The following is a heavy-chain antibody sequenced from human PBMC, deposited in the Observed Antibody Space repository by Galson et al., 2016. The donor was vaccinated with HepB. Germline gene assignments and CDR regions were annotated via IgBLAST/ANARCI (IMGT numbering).Heavy chain of an antibody. CDR1: GGSVSSGSYY. D-gene: IGHD2-2*02. CDR2: IYYSGSS. CDR3: ARGSLPILGPTGGFDS. V-gene: IGHV4-61*01. Sequence: SETLSLTCTVSGGSVSSGSYYWSWIRQPPGKGLEWIGYIYYSGSSNFNPSLKRRVTISVDTSKNQFPLKLSSVTAADTAVYYCARGSLPILGPTGGFDSWGQGALVTVSS. J-gene: IGHJ4*02.